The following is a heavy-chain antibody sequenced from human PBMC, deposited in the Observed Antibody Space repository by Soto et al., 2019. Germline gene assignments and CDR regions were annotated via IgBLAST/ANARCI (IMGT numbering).Heavy chain of an antibody. D-gene: IGHD3-10*01. V-gene: IGHV4-59*08. Sequence: QVQLQESGPGLVKPSETLSLTCTVSGGSITNYYCSWFRQPPGKGLEWIGYINYDGYSAYNLSLKRRVPLSMDASNTQFSLMLESVTATDTAVYYCAGHGFGPLHGLVDVWGPGTTVIVSS. J-gene: IGHJ6*02. CDR3: AGHGFGPLHGLVDV. CDR1: GGSITNYY. CDR2: INYDGYS.